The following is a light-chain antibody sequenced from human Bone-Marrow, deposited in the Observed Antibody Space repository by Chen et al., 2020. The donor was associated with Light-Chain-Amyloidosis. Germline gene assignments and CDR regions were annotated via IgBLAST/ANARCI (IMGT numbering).Light chain of an antibody. J-gene: IGKJ2*01. CDR1: QDISSS. Sequence: DIQMTQSPSSLSASVGDRVTITCQASQDISSSLNWYQQKQGEAPKLLIYDTSILETGVPSRFRGSGSGTLFTFTISSLQSEDFATYYCQQCDNIPYTFGQGTKLEIK. CDR3: QQCDNIPYT. V-gene: IGKV1-33*01. CDR2: DTS.